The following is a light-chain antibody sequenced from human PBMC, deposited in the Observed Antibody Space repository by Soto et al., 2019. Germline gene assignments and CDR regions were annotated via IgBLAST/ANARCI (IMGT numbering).Light chain of an antibody. CDR2: QVS. J-gene: IGKJ1*01. CDR3: VHFSTFPRT. V-gene: IGKV2-24*01. Sequence: DIVLTQTPLSSPVTLGQPASISCRSSQSLVYSDGNTYLSWLQQRPGQPPRLLIYQVSNRSPGVPGRFSGSGAGTDFALKISRVDAEDVGVYYCVHFSTFPRTFGQGTKV. CDR1: QSLVYSDGNTY.